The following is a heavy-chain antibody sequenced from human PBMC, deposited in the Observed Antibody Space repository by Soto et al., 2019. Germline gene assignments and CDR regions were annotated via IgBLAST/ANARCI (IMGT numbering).Heavy chain of an antibody. J-gene: IGHJ5*02. V-gene: IGHV3-9*01. Sequence: EVQLVESGGGLVQPGRSLRLSCAASGFTFDDYAMHWVRQAPGKGLEWVSGISWNSGSIGYADSVKGRFTISSDNAKNSLYLQMNSLRAEDTALYYCAKGYGSGSPTPTWGQGTLVTVSS. D-gene: IGHD3-10*01. CDR3: AKGYGSGSPTPT. CDR1: GFTFDDYA. CDR2: ISWNSGSI.